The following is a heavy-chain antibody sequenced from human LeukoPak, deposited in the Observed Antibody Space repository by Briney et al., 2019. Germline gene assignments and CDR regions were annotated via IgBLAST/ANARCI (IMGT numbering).Heavy chain of an antibody. Sequence: SETLSLTCTVSGGSISSYYWSWIRQPPGKGLEWIAYIYYSGSTNYNPSLKSRVTISVDTSKNQFSLRLSSVTAADTAVYYCATSSPTGYYFDYWGQGTLVTVSS. CDR1: GGSISSYY. V-gene: IGHV4-59*01. CDR3: ATSSPTGYYFDY. D-gene: IGHD6-13*01. J-gene: IGHJ4*02. CDR2: IYYSGST.